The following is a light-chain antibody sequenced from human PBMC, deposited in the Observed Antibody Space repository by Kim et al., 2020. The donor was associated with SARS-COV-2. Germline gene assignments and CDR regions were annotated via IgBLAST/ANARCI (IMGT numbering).Light chain of an antibody. CDR2: VGTGGIVG. V-gene: IGLV9-49*01. J-gene: IGLJ2*01. CDR1: SGYSNYK. Sequence: QPVLTQPPSASASLGASVTLTCTLSSGYSNYKVDWYQQRPGKGPRFVMRVGTGGIVGSKGDGIPDRFSVLGSGLNRYLTIKNIQEEDESDYHCGADHGSGSNFVHVVFGGGTQVTVL. CDR3: GADHGSGSNFVHVV.